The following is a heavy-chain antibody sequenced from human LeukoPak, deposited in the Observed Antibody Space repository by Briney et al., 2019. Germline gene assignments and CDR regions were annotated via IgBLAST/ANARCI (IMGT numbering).Heavy chain of an antibody. J-gene: IGHJ3*02. V-gene: IGHV4-39*07. CDR3: ARGLLRYFDWPHDAFDI. D-gene: IGHD3-9*01. Sequence: SETLSLTCTVSGGSISSSSYYWGWIRQPPGKGLEWIGSIYYSGSTYYNPSLKSRVTISVDTSKNQFSLKLSSVTAADTAVYYCARGLLRYFDWPHDAFDIWGQGTMVTASS. CDR2: IYYSGST. CDR1: GGSISSSSYY.